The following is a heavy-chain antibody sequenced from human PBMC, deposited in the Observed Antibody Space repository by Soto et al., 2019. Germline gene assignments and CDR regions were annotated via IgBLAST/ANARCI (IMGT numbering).Heavy chain of an antibody. V-gene: IGHV3-48*02. CDR1: GFTFSTYS. Sequence: QLVESGGGLVQPGGSLTLSCAASGFTFSTYSMNWVRQAPGQGLEWVSYISFRSSTIFYADSVRGRFTISRDNAKNPLYLQMNTLRDEDTAVYYFGKDNGMAGSFDPWGQGTLVTVSS. CDR2: ISFRSSTI. CDR3: GKDNGMAGSFDP. D-gene: IGHD2-8*01. J-gene: IGHJ5*02.